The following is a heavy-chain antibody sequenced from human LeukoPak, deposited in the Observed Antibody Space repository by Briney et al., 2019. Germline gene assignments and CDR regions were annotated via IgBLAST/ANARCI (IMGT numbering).Heavy chain of an antibody. CDR3: ARSGYSYGYAFDI. V-gene: IGHV4-59*08. D-gene: IGHD5-18*01. CDR2: IYYSGST. Sequence: PSETLSLTCTVSGGSISRYYWSWIRQPPGKGLEWIGYIYYSGSTNYNPSLKSRVTISVDTSKNQFSLKLSSVTAADTAVYYCARSGYSYGYAFDIWGQGTMVTVSS. J-gene: IGHJ3*02. CDR1: GGSISRYY.